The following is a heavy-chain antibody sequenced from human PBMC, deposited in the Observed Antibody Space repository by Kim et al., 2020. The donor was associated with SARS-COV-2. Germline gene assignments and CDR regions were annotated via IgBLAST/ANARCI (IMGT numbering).Heavy chain of an antibody. CDR2: GNT. J-gene: IGHJ3*02. V-gene: IGHV3-13*01. CDR3: ARGKTAFDI. Sequence: GNTYYPGSGKGRFTNSRENAKNSLYLQMNSLRAGDTAVYYCARGKTAFDIWGQGTMVTVSS.